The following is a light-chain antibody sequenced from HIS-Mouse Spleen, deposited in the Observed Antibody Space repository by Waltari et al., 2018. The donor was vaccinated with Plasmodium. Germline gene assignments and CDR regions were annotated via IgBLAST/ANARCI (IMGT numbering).Light chain of an antibody. CDR1: ALPKKY. J-gene: IGLJ3*02. CDR2: EDS. CDR3: YSTDSSGNHRV. Sequence: SYELPQPPSVSVSPGQTARNPCSADALPKKYAYWYQQKSGQAPVLVIYEDSKRPPGIPERFSGSSSGTMATLTISGAQVEDEADYYCYSTDSSGNHRVFGGGTKLTVL. V-gene: IGLV3-10*01.